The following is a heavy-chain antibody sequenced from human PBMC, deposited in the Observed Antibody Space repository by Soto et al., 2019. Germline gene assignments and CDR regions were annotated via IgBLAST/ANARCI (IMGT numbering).Heavy chain of an antibody. CDR1: GLIFSAYG. CDR3: ARAGSSGGYPSYYMDV. Sequence: GGSLRLSCEASGLIFSAYGMYWVRQAPGKGLEWVAVMWSDGTKRYSADSVTGRFTISRDDSKNTLHLQMNTLRVEDTAVYYCARAGSSGGYPSYYMDVWGKGTTVTVSS. J-gene: IGHJ6*03. V-gene: IGHV3-33*01. D-gene: IGHD2-15*01. CDR2: MWSDGTKR.